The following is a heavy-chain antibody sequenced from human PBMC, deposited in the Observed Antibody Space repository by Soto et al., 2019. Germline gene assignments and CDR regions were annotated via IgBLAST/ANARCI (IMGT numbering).Heavy chain of an antibody. CDR2: IYYSGST. D-gene: IGHD3-3*01. V-gene: IGHV4-59*01. CDR1: GGSIRSYY. Sequence: QVQLQESGPGLVKPSETLSLTCTVSGGSIRSYYWSWIRQPPGKGLEWIGYIYYSGSTNYNPSLKSRVTISVDTSKRQFSLKLSSVTAADTAMYYCAREAGVRSHFDPCGHGTLVTVSS. CDR3: AREAGVRSHFDP. J-gene: IGHJ5*02.